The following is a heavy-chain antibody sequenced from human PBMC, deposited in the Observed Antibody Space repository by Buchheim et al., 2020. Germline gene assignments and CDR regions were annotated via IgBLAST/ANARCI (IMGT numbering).Heavy chain of an antibody. J-gene: IGHJ4*02. CDR1: GFTFSSYE. CDR3: AREMVQGVIRYYFDY. V-gene: IGHV3-48*03. CDR2: ISSSGSTI. Sequence: EVQLLESGGGLAQPGGSLRLSCAASGFTFSSYEMNWVRQAPGKGLEWVSYISSSGSTIYYADSVKGRFTISRDNAKNSLYLQMNSLRAEDTAVYYCAREMVQGVIRYYFDYWGQGTL. D-gene: IGHD3-10*01.